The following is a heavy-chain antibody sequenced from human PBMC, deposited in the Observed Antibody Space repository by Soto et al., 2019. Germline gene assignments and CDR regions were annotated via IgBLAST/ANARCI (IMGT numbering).Heavy chain of an antibody. CDR1: GYTLTELS. D-gene: IGHD5-12*01. CDR3: ATERKGYSGYDNNDFDY. CDR2: FDPEDGET. Sequence: ASVKVSCKVSGYTLTELSMHWVRQAPVKGLEWMGGFDPEDGETIYAQKFQGRVTMTEDTSTDTAYMELSSLRSEDTAVYYCATERKGYSGYDNNDFDYWGQGTLVTVS. J-gene: IGHJ4*02. V-gene: IGHV1-24*01.